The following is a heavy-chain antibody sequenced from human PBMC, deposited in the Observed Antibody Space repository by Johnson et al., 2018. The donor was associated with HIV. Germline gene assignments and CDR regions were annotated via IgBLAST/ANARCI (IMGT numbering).Heavy chain of an antibody. J-gene: IGHJ3*02. CDR2: ISYDGNNK. CDR1: GFTFSSYA. V-gene: IGHV3-30*04. CDR3: TTDLVTPHAFDI. D-gene: IGHD4-23*01. Sequence: QVQLVESGGGVVQPGRSLRLSCAASGFTFSSYAMHWVRQAPGKGLEWGAVISYDGNNKYYAESVKGRFTVSRDNSKNTLYLQMNSLKTEDTAVYYCTTDLVTPHAFDIWGQGTMVTVSS.